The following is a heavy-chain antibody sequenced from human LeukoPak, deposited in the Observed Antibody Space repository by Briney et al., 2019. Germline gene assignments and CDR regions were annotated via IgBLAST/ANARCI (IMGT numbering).Heavy chain of an antibody. Sequence: PSETLCLTCTVSGGSISTSSYYWGWIRQPPGKGLEWIGTIYYSGSTYYNPSLTSRVTISVDTSKNQFSLKLSSVTAADTAVYYYARHKDYYYSYMDVWGKGTTVTISS. CDR2: IYYSGST. CDR3: ARHKDYYYSYMDV. CDR1: GGSISTSSYY. J-gene: IGHJ6*03. V-gene: IGHV4-39*01.